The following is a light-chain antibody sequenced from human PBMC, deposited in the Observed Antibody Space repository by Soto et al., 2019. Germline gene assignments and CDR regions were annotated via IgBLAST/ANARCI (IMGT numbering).Light chain of an antibody. CDR2: DTS. V-gene: IGKV3-15*01. CDR1: QGIGDT. CDR3: KPYNKWPLN. J-gene: IGKJ4*01. Sequence: EVFMTDAPATRSVSPLEGVTLSCRSSQGIGDTLACYQHKPCQTPRLLIYDTSTRATGVPARFRGSRSGPEFTLTITSLQSEDFELYSCKPYNKWPLNFRGGNXVDI.